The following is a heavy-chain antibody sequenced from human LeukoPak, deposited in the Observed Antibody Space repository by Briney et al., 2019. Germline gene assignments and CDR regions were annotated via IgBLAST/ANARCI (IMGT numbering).Heavy chain of an antibody. V-gene: IGHV4-39*02. D-gene: IGHD3-16*01. CDR2: IFYRGNT. CDR1: GGSISSSSYF. CDR3: ARARGSNDVFDI. J-gene: IGHJ3*02. Sequence: SETLSLTCTVSGGSISSSSYFWGWTRQPPGKGLEWIGTIFYRGNTYYNPSLKSRVIISVDTSKNQFSPKLNSVTAADTAVYYCARARGSNDVFDIWGQGTLVTVSS.